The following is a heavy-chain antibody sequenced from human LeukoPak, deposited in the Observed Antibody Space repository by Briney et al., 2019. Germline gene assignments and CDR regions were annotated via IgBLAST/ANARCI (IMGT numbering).Heavy chain of an antibody. V-gene: IGHV3-7*01. Sequence: GGSLRLSCAASGFTFSSYWMSWVRQAPGKGLEWVANIKQDGSEKYYVDSVKGRFTISRDNAKNSLYLQMNSLRAEDTAVYYCAREGSGSSWFPFDYWGQGTLVTVSS. J-gene: IGHJ4*02. D-gene: IGHD6-13*01. CDR2: IKQDGSEK. CDR3: AREGSGSSWFPFDY. CDR1: GFTFSSYW.